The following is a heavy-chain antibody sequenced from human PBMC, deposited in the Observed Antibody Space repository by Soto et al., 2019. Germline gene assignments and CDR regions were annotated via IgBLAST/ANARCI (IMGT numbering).Heavy chain of an antibody. J-gene: IGHJ3*02. D-gene: IGHD4-17*01. Sequence: SETLSLTCAVYGGSLSGYYWSWIRQPPGKGLEWIGEINHSGSTNYNPSLKSRVTISVDTSKNQFSLKLSSVTAADTAVYYCARGRGTVTTVAFDIWGQGTMVTVSS. V-gene: IGHV4-34*01. CDR1: GGSLSGYY. CDR2: INHSGST. CDR3: ARGRGTVTTVAFDI.